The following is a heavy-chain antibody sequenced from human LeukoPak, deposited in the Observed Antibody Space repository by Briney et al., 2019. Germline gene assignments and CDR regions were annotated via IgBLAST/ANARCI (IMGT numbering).Heavy chain of an antibody. CDR1: GFTFSSYG. V-gene: IGHV3-33*01. CDR3: ARDSGGTFDY. J-gene: IGHJ4*02. Sequence: GRSLRLSCAASGFTFSSYGMHWVRQAPGKGLEWAAVIWYDGSNKYYADSVKGRFTISRDNSKNTLYLQMNSLRAEDTAVYYCARDSGGTFDYWGQGTLVTVSS. CDR2: IWYDGSNK. D-gene: IGHD1/OR15-1a*01.